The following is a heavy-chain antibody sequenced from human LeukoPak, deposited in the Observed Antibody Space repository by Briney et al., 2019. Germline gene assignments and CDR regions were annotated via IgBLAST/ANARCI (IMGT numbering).Heavy chain of an antibody. CDR3: ARSRAFGAYYFDY. CDR1: GFTFSSYA. Sequence: GGSLRLSCVASGFTFSSYAMHWVRQAPGKGLEWVAVISYDGSNKYYADSVKGRFTISRDNSKNTLYLQMNSLRAEDTAVYYCARSRAFGAYYFDYWGQGTLVTVSS. V-gene: IGHV3-30-3*01. D-gene: IGHD3-10*01. J-gene: IGHJ4*02. CDR2: ISYDGSNK.